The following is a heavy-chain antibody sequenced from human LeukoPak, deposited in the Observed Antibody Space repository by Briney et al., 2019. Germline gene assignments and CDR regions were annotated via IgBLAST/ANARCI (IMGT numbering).Heavy chain of an antibody. CDR1: GFTFSGYE. CDR3: AREGVGYYDSSGYYPLDY. V-gene: IGHV3-48*03. D-gene: IGHD3-22*01. CDR2: ISSSGSTI. J-gene: IGHJ4*02. Sequence: GGSLRLSCAASGFTFSGYEMNWVRQAPGKGLEWVSYISSSGSTIYYADSVKGRFTISRDNAKNSLYLQMNSLRAEDTAVYYCAREGVGYYDSSGYYPLDYWGQGTLVTVSS.